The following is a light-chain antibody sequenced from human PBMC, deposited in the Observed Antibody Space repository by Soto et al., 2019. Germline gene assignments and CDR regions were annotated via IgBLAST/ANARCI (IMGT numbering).Light chain of an antibody. J-gene: IGKJ2*01. CDR1: QSVSVN. Sequence: DIVMTQSPATLSVSPGERATLLCRASQSVSVNLAWFQHKPGQAPRLLIYAASTRATGIPARFSGSGSGTDFTLTISSLQSEDFAVYYCQQYNKWPRTFGQGTKLEIK. V-gene: IGKV3-15*01. CDR2: AAS. CDR3: QQYNKWPRT.